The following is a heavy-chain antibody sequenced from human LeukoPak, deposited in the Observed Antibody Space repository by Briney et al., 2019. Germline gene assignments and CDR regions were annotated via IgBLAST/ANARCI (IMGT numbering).Heavy chain of an antibody. Sequence: PGRSLRLSCAASGFTFSSYAMHWVRQAPGQGLEWMGWINPNSGGTNYAQKFQGRVTMTRDTSISTAYMELSRLRSDDTAVYYCARDFEVVTAIPWYFDYWGQGTLVTVSS. CDR1: GFTFSSYA. D-gene: IGHD2-21*02. CDR2: INPNSGGT. CDR3: ARDFEVVTAIPWYFDY. V-gene: IGHV1-2*02. J-gene: IGHJ4*02.